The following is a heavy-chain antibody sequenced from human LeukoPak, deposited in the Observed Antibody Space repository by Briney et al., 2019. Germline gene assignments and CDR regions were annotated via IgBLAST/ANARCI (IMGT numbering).Heavy chain of an antibody. CDR2: IGTAGDT. J-gene: IGHJ6*02. Sequence: PGGSLRLSCAASGFTFSSYDMHWVRQATGKGLEWVSAIGTAGDTYYPGSVKGRFTISRENAKNSLYLQMNSLRAGDTAVYYCARELGVDTAQYEAYGMDVWGQGTTVTVSS. CDR1: GFTFSSYD. CDR3: ARELGVDTAQYEAYGMDV. D-gene: IGHD5-18*01. V-gene: IGHV3-13*01.